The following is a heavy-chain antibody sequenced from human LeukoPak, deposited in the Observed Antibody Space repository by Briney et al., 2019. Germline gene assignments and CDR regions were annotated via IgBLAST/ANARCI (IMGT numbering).Heavy chain of an antibody. CDR2: ISWNSGSI. V-gene: IGHV3-9*01. CDR3: AKGRLIREYYFDY. J-gene: IGHJ4*02. CDR1: GFTFDDYA. D-gene: IGHD2-8*01. Sequence: GGSLRLSCAASGFTFDDYAMHWVRQAPGKGLEWVSGISWNSGSIGYADSVKGRFTISRDNAKNSLYLQMNSLRAEDTALYYCAKGRLIREYYFDYWGQGTLVTVSS.